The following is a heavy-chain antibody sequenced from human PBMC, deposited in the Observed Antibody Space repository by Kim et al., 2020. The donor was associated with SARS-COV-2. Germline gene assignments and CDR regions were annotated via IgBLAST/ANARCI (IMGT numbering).Heavy chain of an antibody. Sequence: RFTISRDNSKNTLYLQMNSLRAEDTAVYYCARERITIFGVVIPYYYGMDVWGQGTTVTVSS. V-gene: IGHV3-30*07. J-gene: IGHJ6*02. D-gene: IGHD3-3*01. CDR3: ARERITIFGVVIPYYYGMDV.